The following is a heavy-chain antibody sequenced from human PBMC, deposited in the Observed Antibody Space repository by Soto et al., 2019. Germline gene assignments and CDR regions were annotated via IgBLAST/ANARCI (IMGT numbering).Heavy chain of an antibody. CDR1: GYNFTNYW. CDR2: IYPGDFDS. CDR3: ARHYRAGLVRLGDAFDI. Sequence: QLVQSGAEVKKPGESLKISCKGSGYNFTNYWIGWVRQMPGKGLEWMGIIYPGDFDSRYSPSFQGQVTISADKSISTAYLQWSSLKASDTAMYYCARHYRAGLVRLGDAFDIWGQGTMVTVSS. V-gene: IGHV5-51*01. D-gene: IGHD6-19*01. J-gene: IGHJ3*02.